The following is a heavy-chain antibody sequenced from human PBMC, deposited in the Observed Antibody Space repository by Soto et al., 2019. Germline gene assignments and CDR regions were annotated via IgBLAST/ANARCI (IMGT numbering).Heavy chain of an antibody. D-gene: IGHD3-10*01. CDR2: IKSRTDGGAT. CDR1: GFSFNKAW. V-gene: IGHV3-15*01. J-gene: IGHJ5*02. CDR3: TYLYREGP. Sequence: EVQLVESGGDLVEPGGSLRLSCAASGFSFNKAWMTWVRQAPGKGLEWVGRIKSRTDGGATEYAPPVNDRFIISRDDSRNMVFLQMNSLKTEDTAVYFCTYLYREGPWGQGTLVTVSP.